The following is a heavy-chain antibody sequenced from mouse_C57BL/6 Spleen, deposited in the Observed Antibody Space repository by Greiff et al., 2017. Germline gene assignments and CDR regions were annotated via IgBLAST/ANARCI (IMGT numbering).Heavy chain of an antibody. CDR3: ARGRHGNYPAWFAY. D-gene: IGHD2-1*01. CDR1: GYTFTSYW. J-gene: IGHJ3*01. V-gene: IGHV1-53*01. Sequence: QVQLQQPGTELVKPGASVKLSCKASGYTFTSYWMHWVKQRPGQGLEWIGNINPSNGGTNYNEKFKSKATLTVDKSSSTAYMQLSSLTSEYSAVYYCARGRHGNYPAWFAYWGQGTLVTVSA. CDR2: INPSNGGT.